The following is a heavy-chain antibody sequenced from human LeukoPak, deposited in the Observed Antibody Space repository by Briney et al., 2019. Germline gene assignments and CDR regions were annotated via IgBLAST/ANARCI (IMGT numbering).Heavy chain of an antibody. D-gene: IGHD6-19*01. J-gene: IGHJ4*02. CDR3: ARVGSSGWYGGTYYFDY. CDR1: GYTFTSYG. CDR2: ISAYNGNT. V-gene: IGHV1-18*01. Sequence: ASVKVFCKASGYTFTSYGISWVRQAPGQGLEWMGWISAYNGNTNYAQKLQGRVTMTTDTSTSTAYMELRSLRSDDTAVYYCARVGSSGWYGGTYYFDYWGQGTLVTVSS.